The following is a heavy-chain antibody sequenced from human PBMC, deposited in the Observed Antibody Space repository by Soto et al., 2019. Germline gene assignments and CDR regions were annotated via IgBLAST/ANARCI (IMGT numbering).Heavy chain of an antibody. D-gene: IGHD3-3*01. V-gene: IGHV3-48*03. CDR3: ARKGGTHYDFCSGYPLDY. Sequence: EVQLVESGGGLVQPGGSLRLSCAASGFTFSSYEMNWVRQAPGKGLEWVSYISSSGSTIYYADSVKGRFTISRDNAKNSLYLQMNSLRAEDTAVYYCARKGGTHYDFCSGYPLDYWGRGTLVTVSS. CDR2: ISSSGSTI. CDR1: GFTFSSYE. J-gene: IGHJ4*02.